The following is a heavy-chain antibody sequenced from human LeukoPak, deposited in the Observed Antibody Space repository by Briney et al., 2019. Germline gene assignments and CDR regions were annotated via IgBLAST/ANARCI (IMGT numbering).Heavy chain of an antibody. CDR1: GFTFSAYG. Sequence: GGSLRLSCAASGFTFSAYGMHWVRQAPGKGLEWVTLISYDGSNKFYADSVKGRFTISRDNSKNTLYLQVNSLRAEDTAVYYCAKGSSVANFDYWGQGTLVTVSS. J-gene: IGHJ4*02. D-gene: IGHD6-19*01. CDR2: ISYDGSNK. V-gene: IGHV3-30*18. CDR3: AKGSSVANFDY.